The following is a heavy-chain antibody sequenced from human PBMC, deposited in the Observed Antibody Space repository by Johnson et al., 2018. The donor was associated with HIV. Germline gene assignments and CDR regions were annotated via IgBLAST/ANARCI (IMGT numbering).Heavy chain of an antibody. CDR3: ARVRYGGNSRSNAFDI. V-gene: IGHV3-20*04. CDR2: INWNGGST. Sequence: VQLVESGGGLIQPGGSLRLSCAASGFTFDDYGMSWVRQAPGKGLEWVSGINWNGGSTGYADSVKGRFTISRDNAKNSLYLQMNSLRAEDTALYYCARVRYGGNSRSNAFDIWGQGTMVTVSS. CDR1: GFTFDDYG. D-gene: IGHD4-23*01. J-gene: IGHJ3*02.